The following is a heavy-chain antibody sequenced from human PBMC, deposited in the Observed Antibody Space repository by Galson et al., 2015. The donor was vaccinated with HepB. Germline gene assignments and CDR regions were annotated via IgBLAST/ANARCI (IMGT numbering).Heavy chain of an antibody. Sequence: SVKVSCKASGYTFTTYAIHWVRQAPGQRLEWMGWINAGNGNTKYSQKFQGRVTITRDTSASTAYMELSSLRSEDTAVYYCARENYYYYYMGVWGKGTSVTVSS. CDR1: GYTFTTYA. CDR3: ARENYYYYYMGV. J-gene: IGHJ6*03. CDR2: INAGNGNT. V-gene: IGHV1-3*01.